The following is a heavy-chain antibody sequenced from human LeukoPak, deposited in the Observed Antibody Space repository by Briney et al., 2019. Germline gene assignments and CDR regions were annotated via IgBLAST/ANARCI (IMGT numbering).Heavy chain of an antibody. D-gene: IGHD3-22*01. CDR2: VSSSGTNI. CDR1: GFTLRDYY. Sequence: GGSLRLSCAASGFTLRDYYMTWVRQAPGKGLEWVSYVSSSGTNIYYADSVKGRFTMSSDNARNSVFLQMNSLRDEDTAVYYCARDPSENLDSTGHYYGVYFDCWGQGTLVTVSS. J-gene: IGHJ4*02. V-gene: IGHV3-11*01. CDR3: ARDPSENLDSTGHYYGVYFDC.